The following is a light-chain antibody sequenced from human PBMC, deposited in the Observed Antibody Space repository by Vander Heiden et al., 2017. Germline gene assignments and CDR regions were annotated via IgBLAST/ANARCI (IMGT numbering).Light chain of an antibody. CDR3: RQYGTLPTT. Sequence: EILFTQSPRTLSLSPGETPTLSCRASHYIKRDFLAWYQQKPGQAPRLLIYDATSRAAGIPDRFSGSGSGTAFTLSISRLEPEDFAVYYCRQYGTLPTTFGPGTKVEI. CDR2: DAT. CDR1: HYIKRDF. V-gene: IGKV3-20*01. J-gene: IGKJ1*01.